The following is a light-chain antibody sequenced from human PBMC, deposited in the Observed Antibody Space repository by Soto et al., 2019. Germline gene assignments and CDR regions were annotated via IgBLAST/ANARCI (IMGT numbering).Light chain of an antibody. Sequence: DIELTQSPGTLSLSPGERATLSCRASQSVSSKYLAWYQQKPGQPPRVLIYGTSIRATGIPERFSGGGSGSDVTLTITRLESEDFAVYYCQQYGSSLFTFGPGTKVDFK. CDR1: QSVSSKY. CDR2: GTS. J-gene: IGKJ3*01. V-gene: IGKV3-20*01. CDR3: QQYGSSLFT.